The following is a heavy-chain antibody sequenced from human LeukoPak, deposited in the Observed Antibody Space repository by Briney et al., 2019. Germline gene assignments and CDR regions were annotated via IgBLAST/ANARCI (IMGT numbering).Heavy chain of an antibody. CDR3: ASIRNYDLWSGSGYFDL. V-gene: IGHV4-61*02. Sequence: SQTLSLTCTVSGGSISSGSYYWSWIRQPAGKRLEWIGRIYSSGSTNYNPSLKSRVTISVDTSKNQFSLKLSSVTAADTAVYYCASIRNYDLWSGSGYFDLWGRGTLVTVSS. CDR1: GGSISSGSYY. CDR2: IYSSGST. J-gene: IGHJ2*01. D-gene: IGHD3-3*01.